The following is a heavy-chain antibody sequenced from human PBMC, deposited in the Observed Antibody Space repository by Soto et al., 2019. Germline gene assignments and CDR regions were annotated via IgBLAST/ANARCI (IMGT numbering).Heavy chain of an antibody. CDR3: ARDLIYYYDSSGPN. Sequence: EVQLVESGGGLVKPGGSLRLSCAASGFTFSSYSMNWVRQAQGKGLEWVSSISSSSSYIYYADSVKGRFTISRDNAKNSLYLQMNRLRAEDTAVYYCARDLIYYYDSSGPNWGQGTLVTVSS. D-gene: IGHD3-22*01. V-gene: IGHV3-21*01. J-gene: IGHJ4*02. CDR2: ISSSSSYI. CDR1: GFTFSSYS.